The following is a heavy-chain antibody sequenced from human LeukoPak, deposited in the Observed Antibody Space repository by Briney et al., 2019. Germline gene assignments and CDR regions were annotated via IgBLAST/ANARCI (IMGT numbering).Heavy chain of an antibody. J-gene: IGHJ4*02. V-gene: IGHV3-21*01. CDR3: ARDDSGGYFQGDY. CDR2: ISSSSSYI. CDR1: GFTFSSYS. D-gene: IGHD1-26*01. Sequence: EGSLRLSCAASGFTFSSYSMNWVRQAPGKGLEWVSSISSSSSYIYYADSVKGRFTISRDNAKNSLYLQMNSLRAEDTAVYYCARDDSGGYFQGDYWGQGTLVTVSS.